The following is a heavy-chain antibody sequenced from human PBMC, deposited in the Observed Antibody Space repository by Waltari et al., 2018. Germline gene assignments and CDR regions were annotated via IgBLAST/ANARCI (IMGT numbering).Heavy chain of an antibody. D-gene: IGHD3-22*01. J-gene: IGHJ4*02. CDR3: ARGRFYDERSSGYYYGGIDY. V-gene: IGHV4-34*01. Sequence: QVQLQQWGAGLLKPSETLSLTCAVYGGSFSGYYWSWIRQPPGKGLAWIGEINHSGSTNYNPSLKSRVTISVDTSKNQFSLKLSSVTAADTAVYYCARGRFYDERSSGYYYGGIDYWGQGTLVTVSS. CDR2: INHSGST. CDR1: GGSFSGYY.